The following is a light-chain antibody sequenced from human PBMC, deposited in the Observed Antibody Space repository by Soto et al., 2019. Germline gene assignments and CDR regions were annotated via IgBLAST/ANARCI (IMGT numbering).Light chain of an antibody. CDR2: AAS. CDR3: QQLNSYPRT. Sequence: DVQLTQSPSFLSASVGYRVTFTCRSSQGISSDLAWYQQEPGKAPKLLIYAASTLQSGVPSRFSGSGSGTEFTLTISGLLPEDFATYYCQQLNSYPRTFGQGTKVDIK. J-gene: IGKJ1*01. CDR1: QGISSD. V-gene: IGKV1-9*01.